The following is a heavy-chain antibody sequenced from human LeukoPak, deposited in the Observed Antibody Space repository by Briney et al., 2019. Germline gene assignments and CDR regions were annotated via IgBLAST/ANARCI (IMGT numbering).Heavy chain of an antibody. CDR2: ISSSGSTI. V-gene: IGHV3-11*01. D-gene: IGHD5-12*01. CDR3: ARDIVATIANWFDP. CDR1: GFTFSNYY. J-gene: IGHJ5*02. Sequence: GGSLRLSCAASGFTFSNYYMSWIRQAPGKGLEWVSYISSSGSTIYYADSVKGRFTISRDNAKNSLYLQMNSLRAEDTAVYYCARDIVATIANWFDPWGQGTLVTVSS.